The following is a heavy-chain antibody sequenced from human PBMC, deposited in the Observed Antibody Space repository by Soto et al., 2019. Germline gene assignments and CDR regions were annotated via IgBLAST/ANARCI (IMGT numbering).Heavy chain of an antibody. CDR1: GGSISSGDYY. V-gene: IGHV4-30-4*08. CDR2: IYYSGST. D-gene: IGHD4-17*01. Sequence: SETLSLTCTVSGGSISSGDYYWSWIRQPPGKGLEWIGYIYYSGSTYYNPSLKSRVTISVDTSKNQFSLKLSSVTAADTAVYYCASGSTYDYGDWYYYGIDVWGQGTTVTVSS. CDR3: ASGSTYDYGDWYYYGIDV. J-gene: IGHJ6*02.